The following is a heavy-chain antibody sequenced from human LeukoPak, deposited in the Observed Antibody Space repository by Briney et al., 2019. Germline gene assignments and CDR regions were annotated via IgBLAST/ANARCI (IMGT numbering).Heavy chain of an antibody. V-gene: IGHV3-23*01. J-gene: IGHJ6*03. Sequence: PGWSLRLSCAASGFTFSSYGMSWVRQAPGKGLEWVSAISGSGGSTYYADSVKGRFTISRDNSKNTLYLQMNSLRAEDTAVYYCAKDKGRYYGSGSHREENYYMDVWGKGTTVTISS. D-gene: IGHD3-10*01. CDR1: GFTFSSYG. CDR2: ISGSGGST. CDR3: AKDKGRYYGSGSHREENYYMDV.